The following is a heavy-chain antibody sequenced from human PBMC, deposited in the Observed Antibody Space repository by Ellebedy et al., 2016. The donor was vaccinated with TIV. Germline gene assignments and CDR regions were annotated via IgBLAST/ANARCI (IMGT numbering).Heavy chain of an antibody. Sequence: PGGSLRLSCAASGFTFSSYAMTWVRQAPGKGLEWVSSISYNGGEVFYADSVKGRFTISRDNAMNSLYLHINSLRAEDTAVYYCARFSRGAPFADYLYFMDVWGKGITVIVSS. J-gene: IGHJ6*03. CDR1: GFTFSSYA. V-gene: IGHV3-21*01. D-gene: IGHD3-10*01. CDR3: ARFSRGAPFADYLYFMDV. CDR2: ISYNGGEV.